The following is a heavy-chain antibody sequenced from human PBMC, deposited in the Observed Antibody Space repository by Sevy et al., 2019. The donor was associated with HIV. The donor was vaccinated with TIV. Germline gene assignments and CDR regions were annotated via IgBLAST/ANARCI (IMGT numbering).Heavy chain of an antibody. CDR3: ARGTQKRGYYDSSGYSSPQSWFDP. D-gene: IGHD3-22*01. CDR1: GGSISSGGYY. J-gene: IGHJ5*02. CDR2: NYYSGST. V-gene: IGHV4-31*03. Sequence: SETLSLTCTVSGGSISSGGYYWSWIRQHPGKGLEWIGYNYYSGSTYYNPSLKSRVTISVDTSKNQFSLKLSSVTAADTAVYYCARGTQKRGYYDSSGYSSPQSWFDPWGQGTLVTVSS.